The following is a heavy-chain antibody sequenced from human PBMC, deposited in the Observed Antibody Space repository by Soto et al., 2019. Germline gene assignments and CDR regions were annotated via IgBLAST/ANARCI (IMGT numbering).Heavy chain of an antibody. D-gene: IGHD3-3*01. CDR1: GFTFSDYY. CDR2: ISSSGSTI. V-gene: IGHV3-11*01. CDR3: ARDLGITMFGVVKKYSYDGRDV. Sequence: GGSLRLSCAASGFTFSDYYMSWIRQAPGKGLAWVSYISSSGSTIDYADSVKGRFTISRDNAKNSLYLQMNSLRAEDTAVYYCARDLGITMFGVVKKYSYDGRDVWGQGTTVTVSS. J-gene: IGHJ6*02.